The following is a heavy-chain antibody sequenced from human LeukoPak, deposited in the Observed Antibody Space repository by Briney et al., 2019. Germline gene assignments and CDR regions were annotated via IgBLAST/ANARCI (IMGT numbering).Heavy chain of an antibody. V-gene: IGHV3-7*01. CDR1: GFSFRVYW. J-gene: IGHJ4*02. D-gene: IGHD3-16*01. CDR3: VQGGHFDF. Sequence: GGSLRLSCVASGFSFRVYWMTWGRQAPGKRPEWVANINDDGRERYYVDSVRGRFTISRDNDKNSLYLEMNSLRADDTAVYFCVQGGHFDFWGQGVPVTVSS. CDR2: INDDGRER.